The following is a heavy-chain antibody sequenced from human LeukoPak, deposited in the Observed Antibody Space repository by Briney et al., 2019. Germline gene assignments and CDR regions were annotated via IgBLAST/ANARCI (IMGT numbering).Heavy chain of an antibody. CDR2: IYHSGGT. J-gene: IGHJ3*01. Sequence: PSGTLSLTCAVSGGSISSNNWWSWVRRPPGKGLEWIGEIYHSGGTDYNPSLESRVSISVDKSKNQFSLKLSSVTAADTAVYYCARGFYGSGSYSSPGFHAFDVWGQGTMVTVSS. V-gene: IGHV4-4*02. CDR3: ARGFYGSGSYSSPGFHAFDV. CDR1: GGSISSNNW. D-gene: IGHD3-10*01.